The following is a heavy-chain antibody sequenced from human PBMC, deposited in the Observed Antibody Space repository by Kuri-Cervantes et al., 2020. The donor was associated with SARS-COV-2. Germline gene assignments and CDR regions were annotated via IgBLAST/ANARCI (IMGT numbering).Heavy chain of an antibody. Sequence: GESLKISCAASGFTFSSYAMHWVRQAPGKGLEWVSAISGSGGSTYYADSVKGRFTISRDNAKNSLYLQMNSLRAEDTAVYYCARWGLRSLDYWGQGTLVTVSS. CDR2: ISGSGGST. CDR3: ARWGLRSLDY. CDR1: GFTFSSYA. D-gene: IGHD3-16*01. V-gene: IGHV3-23*01. J-gene: IGHJ4*02.